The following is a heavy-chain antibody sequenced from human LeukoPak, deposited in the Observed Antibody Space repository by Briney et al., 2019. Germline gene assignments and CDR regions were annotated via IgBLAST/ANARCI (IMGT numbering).Heavy chain of an antibody. CDR2: ISYDGSNK. CDR3: AKNLPIVGALAFDI. J-gene: IGHJ3*02. CDR1: GFTFSSYG. V-gene: IGHV3-30*18. D-gene: IGHD1-26*01. Sequence: PGGSLRLSCAASGFTFSSYGMHWVRQAPGKGLEWVAVISYDGSNKYYADSVKGRFTISRDNSKNTLYLQMNSLRAEDTAVYYCAKNLPIVGALAFDIWGQGTMVTVSS.